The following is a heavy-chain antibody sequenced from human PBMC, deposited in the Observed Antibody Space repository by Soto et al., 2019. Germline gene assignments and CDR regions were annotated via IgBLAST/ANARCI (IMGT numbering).Heavy chain of an antibody. CDR1: SGSIDNVYW. CDR2: INHSGST. CDR3: ATWEYYYGSGSYWTDYYYYYGMDV. V-gene: IGHV4-34*01. Sequence: SETLSLTCAVSSGSIDNVYWWSWIRQPPGKGLEWIGEINHSGSTNYNPSLKIRVTISVDTSKNQFSLKLSSVTAADTAVYYCATWEYYYGSGSYWTDYYYYYGMDVWGQGTTVTVSS. D-gene: IGHD3-10*01. J-gene: IGHJ6*02.